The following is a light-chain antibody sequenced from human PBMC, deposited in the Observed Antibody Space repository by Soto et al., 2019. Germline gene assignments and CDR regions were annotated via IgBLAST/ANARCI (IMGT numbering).Light chain of an antibody. Sequence: EVVMTQSPASLYASPGERVTLSCLASQNIRSSLAWYQQRPGQAPRLLICDASTRATGIPPRFSGGGSGTEFTVTISSLQSEDFAVYYCQQYNNWPPITFGQGTRLEIK. CDR2: DAS. V-gene: IGKV3-15*01. CDR3: QQYNNWPPIT. J-gene: IGKJ5*01. CDR1: QNIRSS.